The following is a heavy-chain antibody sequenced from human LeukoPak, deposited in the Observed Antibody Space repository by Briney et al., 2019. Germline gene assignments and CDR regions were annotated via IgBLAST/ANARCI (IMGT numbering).Heavy chain of an antibody. CDR2: ISSSSSYI. Sequence: PGGSLRLCCAASGFTVSSNYMSWVRQAPGKGLEWVSSISSSSSYIYYADSVKGRFTISRDNAKNSLYLQMNSLRAEDTAVYYCARDLASGLNPGFDYWGQGTLVTVSS. V-gene: IGHV3-21*01. D-gene: IGHD7-27*01. J-gene: IGHJ4*02. CDR1: GFTVSSNY. CDR3: ARDLASGLNPGFDY.